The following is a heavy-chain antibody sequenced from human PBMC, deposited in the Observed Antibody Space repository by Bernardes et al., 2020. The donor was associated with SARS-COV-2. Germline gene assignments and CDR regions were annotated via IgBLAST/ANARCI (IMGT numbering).Heavy chain of an antibody. V-gene: IGHV1-24*01. J-gene: IGHJ6*02. CDR3: ATDQRYYDILTGRTYYYGMDV. CDR1: GYTLTELS. CDR2: FDPEDGET. D-gene: IGHD3-9*01. Sequence: ASVKVSCKVSGYTLTELSMHWVRQAPGNGLEWMGGFDPEDGETIYAQKFQGRVTMTEDTSTDTAYMELSSLRSEDTAVYYCATDQRYYDILTGRTYYYGMDVWGQGTTVTVSS.